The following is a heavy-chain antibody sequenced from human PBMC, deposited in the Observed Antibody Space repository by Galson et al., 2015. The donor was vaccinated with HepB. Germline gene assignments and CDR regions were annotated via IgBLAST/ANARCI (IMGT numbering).Heavy chain of an antibody. Sequence: SLRLSCAASGFTFSSYGMHWVRQAPGKGLEWVAVISYDGSNKYYADSVKGRFTISRDNSKNTLYLQMNSLRAEDTAVYYCAREHRQTYYYDSSGALYFDYWGQGTLVTVSS. CDR3: AREHRQTYYYDSSGALYFDY. D-gene: IGHD3-22*01. CDR2: ISYDGSNK. V-gene: IGHV3-30*03. CDR1: GFTFSSYG. J-gene: IGHJ4*02.